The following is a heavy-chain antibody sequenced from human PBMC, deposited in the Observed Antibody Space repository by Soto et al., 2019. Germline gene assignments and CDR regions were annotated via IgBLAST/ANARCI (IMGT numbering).Heavy chain of an antibody. CDR1: GFTFSRYG. CDR3: VTASPVQRTIYYYYSDIDV. D-gene: IGHD2-8*01. V-gene: IGHV3-30*03. Sequence: QVHLVESGGGVVQPGRSLRLSCAASGFTFSRYGFHWVRQAPGKGLEWVAIISFDGRNQFYAESVRGRFTVSRDNSNNPLYLHINSLKTEDTAKYFWVTASPVQRTIYYYYSDIDVCGKGTTVPVSS. CDR2: ISFDGRNQ. J-gene: IGHJ6*03.